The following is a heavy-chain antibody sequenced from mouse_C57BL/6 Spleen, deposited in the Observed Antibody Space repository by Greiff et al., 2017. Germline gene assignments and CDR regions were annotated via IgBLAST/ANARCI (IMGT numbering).Heavy chain of an antibody. J-gene: IGHJ2*01. CDR2: ISSGSSTI. D-gene: IGHD4-1*01. CDR3: ARRGTGTWYFDY. CDR1: GFTFSDYG. V-gene: IGHV5-17*01. Sequence: EVKVVESGGGLVKPGGSLKLSCAASGFTFSDYGMHWVRQAPEKGLEWVAYISSGSSTIYYADTVKGRFTIARDNAKNTLFLQLTSLRSEDTAMYYGARRGTGTWYFDYWGQGTTLTVSS.